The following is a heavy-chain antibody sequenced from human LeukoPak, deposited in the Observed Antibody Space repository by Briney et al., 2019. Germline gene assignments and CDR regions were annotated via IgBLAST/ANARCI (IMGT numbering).Heavy chain of an antibody. CDR1: GGSFSGYY. CDR2: INHSGST. V-gene: IGHV4-34*01. J-gene: IGHJ4*02. D-gene: IGHD3-16*02. CDR3: ARELGRFYDYVWGSYRSDY. Sequence: PSETLSLTCAVYGGSFSGYYWSWIRQPPGKGLEGIGEINHSGSTNYNPSLKSRVTISVDTSKNQFSLKLSSVPAADTAVYYCARELGRFYDYVWGSYRSDYWGQGTLATVSS.